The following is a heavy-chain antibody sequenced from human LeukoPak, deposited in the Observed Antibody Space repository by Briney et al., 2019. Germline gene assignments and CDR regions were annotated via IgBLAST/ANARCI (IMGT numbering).Heavy chain of an antibody. Sequence: GGSLRLSCAASGFTVSSSYMSWVRQAPGKGLEWVSVIYSGSSTYYADSVKGRFTISRDNSKNTLYLQMNSLRAEDTAVYYCARGGTTGTAHYYYSYMDVWGKGTTVTVSS. CDR2: IYSGSST. CDR3: ARGGTTGTAHYYYSYMDV. V-gene: IGHV3-53*01. J-gene: IGHJ6*03. CDR1: GFTVSSSY. D-gene: IGHD1-1*01.